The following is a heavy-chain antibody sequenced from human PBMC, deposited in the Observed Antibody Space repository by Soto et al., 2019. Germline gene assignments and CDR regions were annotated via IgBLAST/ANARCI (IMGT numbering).Heavy chain of an antibody. V-gene: IGHV1-69*04. Sequence: ASVKVSYKASGGTFSSYTISWVRQAPGQGLEWMGRIIPILGIANYAQKFQGRVTITADKSTSTAYMELSSLRSEDTAVYYCARDNPDMGYYYYMDVWGKGTTVTVSS. CDR1: GGTFSSYT. D-gene: IGHD2-15*01. J-gene: IGHJ6*03. CDR2: IIPILGIA. CDR3: ARDNPDMGYYYYMDV.